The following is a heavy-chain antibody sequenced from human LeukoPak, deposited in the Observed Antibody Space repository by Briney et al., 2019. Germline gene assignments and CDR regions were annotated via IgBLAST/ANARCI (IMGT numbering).Heavy chain of an antibody. CDR2: INHSGST. D-gene: IGHD5-12*01. CDR3: ARSTWLLDK. V-gene: IGHV4-34*01. Sequence: PSETLSLTCAVYGGSLSGYYWSWIRQPPGKGLEWIGEINHSGSTNYNPSPKSRVTISLDTSKNQFSLKLSSVTAADTAVYYCARSTWLLDKWGQGTLVTVSS. J-gene: IGHJ4*02. CDR1: GGSLSGYY.